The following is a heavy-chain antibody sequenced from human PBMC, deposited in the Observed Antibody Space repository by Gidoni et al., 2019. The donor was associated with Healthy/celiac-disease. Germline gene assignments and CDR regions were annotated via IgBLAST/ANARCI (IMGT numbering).Heavy chain of an antibody. CDR3: ARCYYDSSGYYYWFDP. D-gene: IGHD3-22*01. J-gene: IGHJ5*02. V-gene: IGHV1-69*01. CDR1: GATFSSYA. Sequence: QVQLVQSGAEVKKPGSSVTVSCKASGATFSSYAISWVRQAPGQGLEWMGGIIPIFGTANYAQKFQGRVTITADESTSTAYMELSSLRSEDTAVYYCARCYYDSSGYYYWFDPWGQGTLVTVSS. CDR2: IIPIFGTA.